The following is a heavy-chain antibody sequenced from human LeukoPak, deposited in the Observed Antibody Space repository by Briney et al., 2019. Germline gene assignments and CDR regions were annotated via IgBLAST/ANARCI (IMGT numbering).Heavy chain of an antibody. Sequence: ASVKVSCKASGGTFSSYAISWVRQAPGQGLEWMGGIIPIFGTANYAQKFQGRVTITADESTSTAYMELSSLRSEDTAVYYCARFIGYGDYYFDYWGQGTLVTVSS. J-gene: IGHJ4*02. CDR2: IIPIFGTA. CDR3: ARFIGYGDYYFDY. CDR1: GGTFSSYA. D-gene: IGHD4-17*01. V-gene: IGHV1-69*13.